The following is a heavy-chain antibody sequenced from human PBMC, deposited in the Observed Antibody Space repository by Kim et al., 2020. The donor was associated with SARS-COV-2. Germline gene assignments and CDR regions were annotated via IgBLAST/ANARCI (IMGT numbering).Heavy chain of an antibody. CDR1: GGSISSYY. D-gene: IGHD3-3*01. J-gene: IGHJ5*02. Sequence: SETLSLTCTVSGGSISSYYWSWIRQPPGKGLEWIGYIYYSGSTNYNPSLKSRVTISVDTSKNQFSLKLSSVTAADTAVYYCARGFHYDFWSGYRLNWFDPWGQGTLVTVSS. V-gene: IGHV4-59*13. CDR3: ARGFHYDFWSGYRLNWFDP. CDR2: IYYSGST.